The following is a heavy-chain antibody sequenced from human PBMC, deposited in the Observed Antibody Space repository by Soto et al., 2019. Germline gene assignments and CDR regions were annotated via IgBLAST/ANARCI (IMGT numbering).Heavy chain of an antibody. Sequence: QITLKESGPTVVKPTQTLTPTCSLSGFSLNTGGVGVGWIRQPPGKALEWLAVIYWDDDKSWNPSLRDRLTINRDASDDQVVLTVTNMDPVDTGTYYCARRRGGFGGGWTTPYFDYWGQGTLVTVSS. D-gene: IGHD6-19*01. V-gene: IGHV2-5*02. CDR3: ARRRGGFGGGWTTPYFDY. CDR1: GFSLNTGGVG. CDR2: IYWDDDK. J-gene: IGHJ4*02.